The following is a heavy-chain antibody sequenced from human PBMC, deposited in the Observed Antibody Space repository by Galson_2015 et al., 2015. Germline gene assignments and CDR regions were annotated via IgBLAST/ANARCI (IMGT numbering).Heavy chain of an antibody. CDR1: GLTFSSYG. CDR2: ITNDGSKN. CDR3: ARDDAYSVNGLDY. Sequence: SLRLSCAASGLTFSSYGMHWVRQAPGKGLDWEAVITNDGSKNYYADSVKGRFSIARENSKNTRYLQMNSLRAEDTAVYYCARDDAYSVNGLDYWGRGTLVTVSS. V-gene: IGHV3-33*01. J-gene: IGHJ4*02. D-gene: IGHD5/OR15-5a*01.